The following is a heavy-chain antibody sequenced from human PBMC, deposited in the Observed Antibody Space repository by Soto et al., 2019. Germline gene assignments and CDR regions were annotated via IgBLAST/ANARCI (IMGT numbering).Heavy chain of an antibody. J-gene: IGHJ4*02. D-gene: IGHD1-1*01. Sequence: EVQLVESGGGLVKPGGSLRLSCAASGFTFSNAWMNWVRQAPGKGLEWVGRIKSKTDGGTTDYAAPVKGRFTISRDDSKNTLYLQMNSLKTEDTAVYYCTTNADWNDLYYFDYWGQGTLVTVSS. CDR2: IKSKTDGGTT. V-gene: IGHV3-15*07. CDR1: GFTFSNAW. CDR3: TTNADWNDLYYFDY.